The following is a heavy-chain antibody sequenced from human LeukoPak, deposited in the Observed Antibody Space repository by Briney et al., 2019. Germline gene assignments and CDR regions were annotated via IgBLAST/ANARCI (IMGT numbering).Heavy chain of an antibody. D-gene: IGHD3-10*01. CDR1: GFTFSSYW. CDR3: VCTMVRRAFDI. Sequence: GSLRLSCAASGFTFSSYWMTWVRQAPGKGLEWVANINLDGNEKYYVDSVKGRFTISRDNAKNSLYLQMNSLRAEDTAVYYCVCTMVRRAFDIWGQGTMVTVSS. J-gene: IGHJ3*02. CDR2: INLDGNEK. V-gene: IGHV3-7*01.